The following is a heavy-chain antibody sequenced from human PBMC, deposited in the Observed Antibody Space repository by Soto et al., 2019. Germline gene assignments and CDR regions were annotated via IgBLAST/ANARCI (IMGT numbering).Heavy chain of an antibody. Sequence: EVQLVESGGGLVQPGGSLRLSCAASGFTFRSSWMYWVRQTPGKGPVWVSCIKGDGSVIYYADSVKSRFTISRDNARDTLYLQMNSLTTEDSAVYYCVRDIRWGQGTLVSVSS. J-gene: IGHJ4*02. CDR1: GFTFRSSW. V-gene: IGHV3-74*01. CDR3: VRDIR. CDR2: IKGDGSVI.